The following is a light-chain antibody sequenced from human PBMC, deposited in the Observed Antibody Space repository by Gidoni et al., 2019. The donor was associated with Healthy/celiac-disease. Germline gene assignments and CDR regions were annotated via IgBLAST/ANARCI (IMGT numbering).Light chain of an antibody. J-gene: IGKJ5*01. CDR2: DAS. CDR1: QSVSSY. Sequence: EIVLTQSPAILSSSPGERATLSCRASQSVSSYLAWYQLKPGQAPKLLIYDASNWAAGVPATLSGSGSGADFTLTISSLEPEDFAVYYCQQRSNWLPTTFXXXTRLEIK. CDR3: QQRSNWLPTT. V-gene: IGKV3-11*01.